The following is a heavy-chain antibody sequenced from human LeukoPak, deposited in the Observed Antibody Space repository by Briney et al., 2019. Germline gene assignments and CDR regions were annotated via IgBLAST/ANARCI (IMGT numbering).Heavy chain of an antibody. D-gene: IGHD6-13*01. Sequence: KAGGSLRLSCAASEFTFSTYSMNWVRQAPGKGLEWVSSISSGSTYIYYADSVKGRFTISRDNAKNSLYLQMNSLRAEDTAVYYCARVLLVRVSPTTFDYWGQGTLVTVSS. J-gene: IGHJ4*02. CDR3: ARVLLVRVSPTTFDY. CDR1: EFTFSTYS. CDR2: ISSGSTYI. V-gene: IGHV3-21*01.